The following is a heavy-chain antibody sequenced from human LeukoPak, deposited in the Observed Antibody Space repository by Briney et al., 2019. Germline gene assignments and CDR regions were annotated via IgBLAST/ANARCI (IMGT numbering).Heavy chain of an antibody. J-gene: IGHJ3*02. V-gene: IGHV1-58*02. CDR3: ACRGPIDI. CDR1: GLTFTSSA. CDR2: IVVGSGNT. Sequence: SVKVSCKASGLTFTSSAMQWVRQARGQRLEWIGWIVVGSGNTNYAQKFQERVTITRDMSTSTAYMELSSLRSEDTAVYYCACRGPIDIWGQGTMVTVSS.